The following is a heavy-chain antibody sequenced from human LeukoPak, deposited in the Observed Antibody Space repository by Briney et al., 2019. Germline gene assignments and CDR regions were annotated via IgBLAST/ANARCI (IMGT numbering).Heavy chain of an antibody. D-gene: IGHD4-17*01. CDR1: RLTLSNYA. CDR2: ITGRGGT. Sequence: GRSLSLSRAASRLTLSNYAMTWVSQAPGKGREWSSSITGRGGTSYTDSVEGRFTVYRDNSKNTLYLQMNSLRVGDTALYYCAKDPNGDYVGAFNSWGQGTMVTVSS. J-gene: IGHJ3*01. CDR3: AKDPNGDYVGAFNS. V-gene: IGHV3-23*01.